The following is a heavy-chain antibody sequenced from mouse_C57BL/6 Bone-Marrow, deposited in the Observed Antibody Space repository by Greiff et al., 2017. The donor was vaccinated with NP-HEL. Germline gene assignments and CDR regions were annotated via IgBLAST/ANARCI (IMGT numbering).Heavy chain of an antibody. CDR3: AKSLNWAWFAY. CDR1: GFSLTSYG. Sequence: VQRVESGPGLVQPSQRLSITCTVSGFSLTSYGVHWVRQPPGKGREGLGGRGSGGSTDYNAAFISRLSISKDNSKSQVFFKMNSLQADDTAIYYCAKSLNWAWFAYWGQGTLVTVSA. CDR2: RGSGGST. D-gene: IGHD4-1*01. V-gene: IGHV2-4*01. J-gene: IGHJ3*01.